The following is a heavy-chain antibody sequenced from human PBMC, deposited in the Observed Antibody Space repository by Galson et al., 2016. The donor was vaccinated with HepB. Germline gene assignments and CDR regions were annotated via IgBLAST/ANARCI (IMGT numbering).Heavy chain of an antibody. V-gene: IGHV3-30*18. CDR3: AKDQDNSGVFYFDY. J-gene: IGHJ4*02. D-gene: IGHD5-12*01. CDR2: ISFEGTNT. CDR1: GFAFSNYG. Sequence: SLRLSCAASGFAFSNYGMHWVRQAPGKGLEWVAVISFEGTNTYYAQSVKGRFTISRDNSRNTVYLQMNSLRADDTAVYYCAKDQDNSGVFYFDYWGRGTLVIVSS.